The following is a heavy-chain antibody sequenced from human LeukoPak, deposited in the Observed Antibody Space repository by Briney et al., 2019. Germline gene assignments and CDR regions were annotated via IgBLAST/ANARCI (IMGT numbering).Heavy chain of an antibody. D-gene: IGHD1-20*01. J-gene: IGHJ3*02. Sequence: PGRSLRLSCAASGFTFSSHAMHWVRQAPGKGLEWLAVTSYDEINKFYADSVRGRFTISRDNSENTLSLQMNSLSAEDTAMYYCARRALTGRVAAAFDIWGQGTMVTVSS. V-gene: IGHV3-30-3*01. CDR1: GFTFSSHA. CDR3: ARRALTGRVAAAFDI. CDR2: TSYDEINK.